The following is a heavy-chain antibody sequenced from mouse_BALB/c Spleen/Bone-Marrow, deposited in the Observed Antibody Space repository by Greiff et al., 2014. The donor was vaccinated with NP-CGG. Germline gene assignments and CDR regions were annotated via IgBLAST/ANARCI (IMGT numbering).Heavy chain of an antibody. J-gene: IGHJ2*01. CDR2: INPSSGYT. D-gene: IGHD2-3*01. V-gene: IGHV1-4*01. Sequence: VQRLESGAELARPGASVKMSCRASGYTFTTYTIHWVRQRPGQGLEWIGYINPSSGYTNYIQKFKDKATLTADKSSSTAYMQLSSLTSEDSAVYYCARRDDGYVFFDYWGQGTTLTVSS. CDR1: GYTFTTYT. CDR3: ARRDDGYVFFDY.